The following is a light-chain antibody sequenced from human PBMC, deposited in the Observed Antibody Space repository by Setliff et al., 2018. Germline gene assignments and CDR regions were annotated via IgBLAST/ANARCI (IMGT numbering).Light chain of an antibody. J-gene: IGLJ2*01. CDR2: TXT. CDR1: NSNIGAGYE. CDR3: QSYDSNVSAVV. V-gene: IGLV1-40*01. Sequence: KRVTISCTGLNSNIGAGYEVHWYQRFPGTALKLLIYTXTNRPSXXXXXXXXXXXXXXXXLAITGLQAEDEADYYCQSYDSNVSAVVFGGGTKVTVL.